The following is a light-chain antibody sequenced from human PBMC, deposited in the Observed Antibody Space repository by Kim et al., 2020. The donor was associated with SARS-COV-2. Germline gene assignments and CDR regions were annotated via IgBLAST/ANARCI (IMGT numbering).Light chain of an antibody. CDR2: KAS. Sequence: DIQMTQSPPTLSASVGDTVTITCRASQSISMWLAWYQQKPGKAPKLLIYKASTLETGVPSRFSGSGSGTEFTLTISSLQPADFATYYCQQYNSYSRTFGQGTKVDIK. V-gene: IGKV1-5*03. CDR3: QQYNSYSRT. CDR1: QSISMW. J-gene: IGKJ1*01.